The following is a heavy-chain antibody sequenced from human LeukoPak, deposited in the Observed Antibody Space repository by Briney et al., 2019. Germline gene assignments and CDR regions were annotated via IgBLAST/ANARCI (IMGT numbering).Heavy chain of an antibody. CDR2: IYSGGST. Sequence: GGSLRLSCAASEFSVGSNYMTWVRQAPGKGLEWVSLIYSGGSTYYADSVKGRFTISRDNSKNTLYLQMNSLRAEDTAVYFCARDSKVRGVYGGDWFDPWGQGTLVTVSS. J-gene: IGHJ5*02. V-gene: IGHV3-66*01. D-gene: IGHD3-10*01. CDR3: ARDSKVRGVYGGDWFDP. CDR1: EFSVGSNY.